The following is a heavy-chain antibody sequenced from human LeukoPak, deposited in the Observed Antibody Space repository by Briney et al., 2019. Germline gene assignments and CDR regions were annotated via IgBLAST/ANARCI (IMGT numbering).Heavy chain of an antibody. Sequence: SETLSLTCTVSGGAISSSSHYWGWIRQPPGKGLEWIGSIYNSGSIVYNPSLKSRVAISVDTSRNQFSLKLNSVIASDTAVYYCARNGTVTDWFFDLWGRGTLVTVSS. CDR3: ARNGTVTDWFFDL. V-gene: IGHV4-39*01. D-gene: IGHD4-17*01. CDR1: GGAISSSSHY. J-gene: IGHJ2*01. CDR2: IYNSGSI.